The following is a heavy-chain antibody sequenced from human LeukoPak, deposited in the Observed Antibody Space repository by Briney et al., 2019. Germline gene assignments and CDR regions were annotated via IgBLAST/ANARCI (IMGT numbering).Heavy chain of an antibody. CDR2: INSDGSST. J-gene: IGHJ5*02. CDR3: ARGGWRWGADYGDYAFDP. D-gene: IGHD4-17*01. V-gene: IGHV3-74*01. CDR1: GFTFSSYW. Sequence: PGGSLRLSCAASGFTFSSYWMHWVRQAPGKGLVWVSRINSDGSSTSYADSVKGRFTISRDNAKNTLYLQMNSLRAEDTAVYYCARGGWRWGADYGDYAFDPWGQGTLVTVSS.